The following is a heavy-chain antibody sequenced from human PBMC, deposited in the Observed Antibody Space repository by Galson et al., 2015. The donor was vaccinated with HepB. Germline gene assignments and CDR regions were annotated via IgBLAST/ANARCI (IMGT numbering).Heavy chain of an antibody. CDR3: ARHRGGSGWPPFDY. CDR1: DGSISYHH. D-gene: IGHD6-19*01. Sequence: SETLSLTCTVSDGSISYHHWGWIRQPPGKGLEWIGSIYYSGSTHYNPSLKSRVTISVDSSKNQFSLRVSSVSAADTAVHYCARHRGGSGWPPFDYWGQGTLVTVSS. V-gene: IGHV4-39*01. J-gene: IGHJ4*02. CDR2: IYYSGST.